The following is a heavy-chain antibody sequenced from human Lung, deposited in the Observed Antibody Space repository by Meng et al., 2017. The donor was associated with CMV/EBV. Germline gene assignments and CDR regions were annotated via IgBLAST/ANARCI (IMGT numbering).Heavy chain of an antibody. Sequence: KVSCKASGYTFTAHYFHWVRQAPGQGLEWMGWIHPHRGDTNYAQQFQGRVTLTRDTSINTGYMELTRLTSDDTAVYYCARDNNWGPDYWGQGTLVTVSS. D-gene: IGHD7-27*01. V-gene: IGHV1-2*02. CDR1: GYTFTAHY. CDR3: ARDNNWGPDY. CDR2: IHPHRGDT. J-gene: IGHJ4*02.